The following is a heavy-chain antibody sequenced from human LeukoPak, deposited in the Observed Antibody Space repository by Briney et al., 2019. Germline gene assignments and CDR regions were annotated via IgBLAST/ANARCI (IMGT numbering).Heavy chain of an antibody. D-gene: IGHD6-19*01. Sequence: SETLSLTCTVSGASISSSSYSWGWIRQPPGKGLEWIASISYGGSTYYNPSLKSRVTISVDTSKNEFSLKLTFVTAADTAVYYCARPYFGYNTGWTIDSWGQGTLVTVS. CDR1: GASISSSSYS. J-gene: IGHJ4*02. CDR2: ISYGGST. CDR3: ARPYFGYNTGWTIDS. V-gene: IGHV4-39*01.